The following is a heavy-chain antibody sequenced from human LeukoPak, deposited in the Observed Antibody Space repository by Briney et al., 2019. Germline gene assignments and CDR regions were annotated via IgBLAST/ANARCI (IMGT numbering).Heavy chain of an antibody. Sequence: PGGSLRLSCVAYGFTFSNSAMTWVRQAPGKGLEWVSGLSASGGTTFYADSVKGRFTISRDNSKNTLYLQMNSLRAEDTAVYYCAKGPGGGWYSWWGQGTLVTVSS. CDR1: GFTFSNSA. J-gene: IGHJ4*02. V-gene: IGHV3-23*01. D-gene: IGHD6-19*01. CDR2: LSASGGTT. CDR3: AKGPGGGWYSW.